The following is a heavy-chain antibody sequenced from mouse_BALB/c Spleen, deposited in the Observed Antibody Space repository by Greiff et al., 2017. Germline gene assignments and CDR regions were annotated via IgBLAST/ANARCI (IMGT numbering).Heavy chain of an antibody. J-gene: IGHJ4*01. CDR3: ARRNYGAMDY. CDR2: ISYSGST. CDR1: GYSITSDYA. D-gene: IGHD2-1*01. V-gene: IGHV3-2*02. Sequence: VQLKESGPGLVKPSHSLSLTCTVTGYSITSDYAWNWIRQFPGNKLEWMGYISYSGSTSYNPSLKSRISITRDTSKNQFFLQLNSVTTEDTATYYCARRNYGAMDYWGQGTSVTVSS.